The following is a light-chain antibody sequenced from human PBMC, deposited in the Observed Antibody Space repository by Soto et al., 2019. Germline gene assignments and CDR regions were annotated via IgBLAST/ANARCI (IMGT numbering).Light chain of an antibody. CDR2: DAS. Sequence: EFVLTQSPGTLSLSPGERATLSCRASQTVRNNYLAWYQQKPGQAPRLLIYDASSRATGIPDRFSGGGSGTEFTLTISSLQSEDFAIYYCQQYHYWPYTFGQGTKVDIK. CDR3: QQYHYWPYT. CDR1: QTVRNNY. J-gene: IGKJ2*01. V-gene: IGKV3-20*01.